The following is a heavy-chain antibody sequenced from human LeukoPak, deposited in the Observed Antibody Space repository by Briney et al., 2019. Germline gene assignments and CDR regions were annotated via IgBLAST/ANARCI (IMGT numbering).Heavy chain of an antibody. D-gene: IGHD6-6*01. CDR1: GGTFSSYA. CDR3: ARDRGSARPPAFDI. J-gene: IGHJ3*02. Sequence: SVKVSCKASGGTFSSYAISWVRQAPGQGLEWMGGIIPIFGTANYAQKFQGRVTITADESTSTAYMELSSLRSEDTAVYYCARDRGSARPPAFDIWGQGTMVTVSS. CDR2: IIPIFGTA. V-gene: IGHV1-69*01.